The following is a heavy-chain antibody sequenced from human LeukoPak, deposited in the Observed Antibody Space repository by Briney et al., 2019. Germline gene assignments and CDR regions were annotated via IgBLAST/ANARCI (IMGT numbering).Heavy chain of an antibody. CDR2: INPDTGDT. V-gene: IGHV1-2*02. D-gene: IGHD2-21*01. J-gene: IGHJ3*01. CDR1: GYIFTDYY. CDR3: SIFEV. Sequence: ASVKVSCKASGYIFTDYYMNWVRQAPGQGLEWMGWINPDTGDTNYAQKFQGRVTMTRDTSDSTAYMELSGLQYDDTAMYYCSIFEVWGQGTMVTISS.